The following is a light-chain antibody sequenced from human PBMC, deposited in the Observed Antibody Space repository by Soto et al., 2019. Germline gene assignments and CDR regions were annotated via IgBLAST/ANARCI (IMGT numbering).Light chain of an antibody. CDR2: ANG. J-gene: IGLJ1*01. V-gene: IGLV1-40*01. Sequence: QSVQTQPPSVSGAPGQRVTISCSGRSSNLGAGYDVQWYQQFPGTAPKLLIYANGARPSGVPDRFSGSKSGTSASLAITGLQAEDEADYYCQSYDSSLIVSKVFGTGTKVTVL. CDR3: QSYDSSLIVSKV. CDR1: SSNLGAGYD.